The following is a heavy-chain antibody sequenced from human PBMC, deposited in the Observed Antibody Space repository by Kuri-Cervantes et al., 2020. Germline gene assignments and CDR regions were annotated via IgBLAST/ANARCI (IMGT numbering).Heavy chain of an antibody. V-gene: IGHV5-51*01. CDR1: GYSFTSYW. CDR2: IYPGDSDT. D-gene: IGHD5-12*01. J-gene: IGHJ3*02. CDR3: ARPGYSGYDFAFDI. Sequence: GGSLTLSCKRSGYSFTSYWSGWVRQMPGKGLEWMGIIYPGDSDTRYSPSFQGQVTISADKSISTAYLQWSSLKASDTAMYYCARPGYSGYDFAFDIWAKGQWSPSPQ.